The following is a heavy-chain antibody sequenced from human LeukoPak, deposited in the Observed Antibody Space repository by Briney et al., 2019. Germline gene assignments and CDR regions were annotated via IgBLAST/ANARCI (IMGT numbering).Heavy chain of an antibody. V-gene: IGHV3-64D*06. CDR2: ISSNGSST. Sequence: GGSLRLSCSASGFTFSRYGMGWVRQAPGKGLECVSGISSNGSSTYYADSVKGRFTISRDNSKNTLNLQMNSLRTEDTAVYYGVKCPYCSGDSCYYGFEYWGQGTLVTVSS. CDR1: GFTFSRYG. D-gene: IGHD2-15*01. CDR3: VKCPYCSGDSCYYGFEY. J-gene: IGHJ4*02.